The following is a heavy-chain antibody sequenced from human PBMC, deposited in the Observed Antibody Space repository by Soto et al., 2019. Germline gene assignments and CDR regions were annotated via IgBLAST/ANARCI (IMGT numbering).Heavy chain of an antibody. Sequence: GGSLRLSWAASGFTFSSYAMSWVRQAPGKGLEWVSAISGSGGSTYYADSVKGRFTISRDNSKNTLYLQMNSLGAEDTGVYYCAKVASSSWFTYYFDYWGQGTLVTVSS. J-gene: IGHJ4*02. V-gene: IGHV3-23*01. D-gene: IGHD6-13*01. CDR1: GFTFSSYA. CDR3: AKVASSSWFTYYFDY. CDR2: ISGSGGST.